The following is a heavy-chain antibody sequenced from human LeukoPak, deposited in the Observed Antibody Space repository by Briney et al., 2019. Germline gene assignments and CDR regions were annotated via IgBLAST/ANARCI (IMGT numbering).Heavy chain of an antibody. CDR3: ARAPLWGSGGSCYRD. CDR1: GYTFTGYY. D-gene: IGHD2-15*01. J-gene: IGHJ4*02. Sequence: ASVKVSCKASGYTFTGYYMHWVRQAPGQGLEWMGWISAYNGNTNYAQKLQGRVTMTTDTSTSTAYMELRSLRSDDTAVYYCARAPLWGSGGSCYRDWGQGTLVTVSS. CDR2: ISAYNGNT. V-gene: IGHV1-18*04.